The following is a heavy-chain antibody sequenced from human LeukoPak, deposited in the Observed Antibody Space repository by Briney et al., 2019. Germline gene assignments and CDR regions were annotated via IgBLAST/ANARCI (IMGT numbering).Heavy chain of an antibody. CDR2: ISYDGSNK. J-gene: IGHJ4*02. CDR1: GFTFSSYA. CDR3: ARDGSRSYYPNYYFDY. V-gene: IGHV3-30-3*01. Sequence: WGSLRLSCAAFGFTFSSYAMHWGRQAPGKGLEWVAVISYDGSNKYYADSVKGRFTISRDNSKNTLYLQMNSLRAEDTAVYYCARDGSRSYYPNYYFDYWGQGILVTVSS. D-gene: IGHD1-26*01.